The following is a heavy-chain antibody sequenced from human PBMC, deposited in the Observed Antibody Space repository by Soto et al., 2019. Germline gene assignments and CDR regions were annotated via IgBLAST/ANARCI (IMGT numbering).Heavy chain of an antibody. D-gene: IGHD6-19*01. CDR3: ARHYEAVADLTTAAGDFDY. V-gene: IGHV5-51*01. CDR2: IYPGDSDT. CDR1: GYSFTSYW. Sequence: PGESLKISCKGSGYSFTSYWIDWVRQMPGKGLEWMGIIYPGDSDTRYSPSFQGQVTISADKSISTAYLQWSSLKASDTAMYYCARHYEAVADLTTAAGDFDYWGQGTRVSVSS. J-gene: IGHJ4*02.